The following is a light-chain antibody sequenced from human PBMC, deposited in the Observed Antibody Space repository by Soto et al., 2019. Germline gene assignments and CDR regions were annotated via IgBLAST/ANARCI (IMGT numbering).Light chain of an antibody. CDR1: QSVSSN. CDR2: GAS. Sequence: EILMTQSPVTLSVSPGERATLSCRASQSVSSNLAWYQQKPGQAPSLLIYGASTRATGIPVRFSGSGSGTEFTLTISSLQSEDFAVYYCHQYNYWPTFGQGTKVDIK. CDR3: HQYNYWPT. J-gene: IGKJ1*01. V-gene: IGKV3-15*01.